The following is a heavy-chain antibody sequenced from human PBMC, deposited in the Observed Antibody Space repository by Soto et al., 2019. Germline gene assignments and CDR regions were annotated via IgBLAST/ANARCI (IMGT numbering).Heavy chain of an antibody. V-gene: IGHV3-23*01. CDR2: IIGIGDKA. Sequence: EVQLLEAGGGLVQPGGSLRLSCAASGFSFRDYGMSWVRQAPGKGLELLSAIIGIGDKAYYADSVRGRFTISRDNSTHTLYLQLNDPGAEVTAIYCCAKDFDYGDSLPFDYWGQGALVTVSS. CDR3: AKDFDYGDSLPFDY. D-gene: IGHD4-17*01. CDR1: GFSFRDYG. J-gene: IGHJ4*02.